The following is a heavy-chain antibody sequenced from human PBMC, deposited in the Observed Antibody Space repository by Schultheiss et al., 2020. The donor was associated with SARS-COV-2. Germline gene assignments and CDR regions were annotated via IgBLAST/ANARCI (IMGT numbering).Heavy chain of an antibody. CDR2: IYYSGST. CDR3: ARHSRGKVVNDAFDI. CDR1: GGSISSYY. D-gene: IGHD3-22*01. Sequence: SQTLSLTCTVSGGSISSYYWSWIRQPPGKGLEWIGSIYYSGSTYYNPSLKSRVTISVDTSKNQFSLKLSSVTAADTAVYYCARHSRGKVVNDAFDIWGQGTMVTVSS. V-gene: IGHV4-59*05. J-gene: IGHJ3*02.